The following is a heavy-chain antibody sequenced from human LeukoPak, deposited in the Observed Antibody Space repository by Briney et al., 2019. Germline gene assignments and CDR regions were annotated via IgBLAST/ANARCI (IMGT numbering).Heavy chain of an antibody. CDR2: IKQDGSEK. V-gene: IGHV3-7*01. CDR1: GFTFITYW. J-gene: IGHJ4*02. Sequence: GGSLRLSCAASGFTFITYWMNWVRQAPGKGLEWVANIKQDGSEKYYVDSVKGRFTISRDNAKNSLYLQMNSLRAEDTAVYYCAKEVTLVRGGLFDYWGQGTLVTVSS. CDR3: AKEVTLVRGGLFDY. D-gene: IGHD3-10*01.